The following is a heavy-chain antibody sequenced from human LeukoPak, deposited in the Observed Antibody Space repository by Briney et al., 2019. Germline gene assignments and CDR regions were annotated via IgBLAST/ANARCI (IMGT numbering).Heavy chain of an antibody. D-gene: IGHD1-26*01. CDR3: ARGVNSGSYWGNFDY. CDR1: GGSISSYY. Sequence: SETLSLTCTVSGGSISSYYWSWTRQPPGKGLEWIGYIYYSGSTNYNPSLKSRVTISVDTSKNQFSLKLSSVTAADTAVYYCARGVNSGSYWGNFDYWGQGTLVTVSS. V-gene: IGHV4-59*01. CDR2: IYYSGST. J-gene: IGHJ4*02.